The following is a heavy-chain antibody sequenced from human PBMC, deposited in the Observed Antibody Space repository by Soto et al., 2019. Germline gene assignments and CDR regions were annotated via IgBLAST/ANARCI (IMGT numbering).Heavy chain of an antibody. CDR2: NYYSGIT. CDR3: ARGSSMAGLHHGMDV. D-gene: IGHD6-6*01. J-gene: IGHJ6*02. V-gene: IGHV4-31*03. Sequence: QVQLQESGPGLVKPSQTLSLTCTVSGGSISSGGYYWTWIRQHPGKGLEWIGYNYYSGITYYNPSLKSRVTISLDTSKNQFSLKLRSVTAADTAVDYCARGSSMAGLHHGMDVWGQGTTVTVSS. CDR1: GGSISSGGYY.